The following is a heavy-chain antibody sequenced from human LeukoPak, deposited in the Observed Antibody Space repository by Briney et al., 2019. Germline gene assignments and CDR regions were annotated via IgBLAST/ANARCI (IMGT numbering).Heavy chain of an antibody. CDR1: GGTFNSYA. V-gene: IGHV1-69*13. D-gene: IGHD2-15*01. CDR3: ASALLRHSYYYGMDV. J-gene: IGHJ6*02. CDR2: IIPIFGTA. Sequence: ASVKVSCKASGGTFNSYAISWVRQAPGQGLEWMGGIIPIFGTANYAQKFQGRVTITADESTSTAYMELSSLRSEDTAVYYCASALLRHSYYYGMDVWGQGTTVTVSS.